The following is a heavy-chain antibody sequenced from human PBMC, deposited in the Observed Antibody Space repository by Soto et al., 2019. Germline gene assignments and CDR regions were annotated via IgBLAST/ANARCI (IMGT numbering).Heavy chain of an antibody. J-gene: IGHJ4*02. Sequence: EEQLVESGGGLVKPGGSLRLSCAASGFTFSYAWMNWVRQAPGKGLEWVGRIKTKTDGGTTDYAAPVKGRFTISRDDSKNTLYLQMNSLKTEDTAVYYCTTAPGVATQIPYWGQGTLVTVSS. D-gene: IGHD5-12*01. CDR2: IKTKTDGGTT. CDR1: GFTFSYAW. CDR3: TTAPGVATQIPY. V-gene: IGHV3-15*01.